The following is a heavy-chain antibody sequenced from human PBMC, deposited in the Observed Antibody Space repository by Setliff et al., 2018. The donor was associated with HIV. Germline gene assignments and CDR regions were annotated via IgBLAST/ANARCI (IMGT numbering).Heavy chain of an antibody. Sequence: QPGGSLRLSCVASGFALTSNYISWVRQAPGKGLEWVSVIYEGGLTYYADSVEGRFTLSRDNDKNSVHLQMTSLRAEDTAVYYCASSGSGSYINWFGPWGQGTLVTVSS. CDR1: GFALTSNY. D-gene: IGHD3-10*01. J-gene: IGHJ5*02. CDR2: IYEGGLT. V-gene: IGHV3-66*01. CDR3: ASSGSGSYINWFGP.